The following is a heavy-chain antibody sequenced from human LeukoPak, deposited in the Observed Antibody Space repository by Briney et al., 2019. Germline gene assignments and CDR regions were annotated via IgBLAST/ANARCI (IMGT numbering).Heavy chain of an antibody. CDR3: ARSVDRAMVPLDY. CDR2: ISSSGSYI. Sequence: GGSLRLSCTASGFTLSSYNMNWVRQAPGKGPEWVSSISSSGSYIYFGDSVKARFTISRDNAKNALYLQMNSLRAEDTAVYYCARSVDRAMVPLDYWGQGTLVTVSS. V-gene: IGHV3-21*01. CDR1: GFTLSSYN. J-gene: IGHJ4*02. D-gene: IGHD5-18*01.